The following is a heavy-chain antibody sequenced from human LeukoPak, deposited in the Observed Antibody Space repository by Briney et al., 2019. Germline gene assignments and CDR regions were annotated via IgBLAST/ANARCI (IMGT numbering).Heavy chain of an antibody. D-gene: IGHD2-2*01. CDR3: ARDPSNTSGRKTWFDP. J-gene: IGHJ5*02. Sequence: GASVKVSCKASGYTFTSHGISWVRQAPGQGLEWMGWISAYNGDTKYAQNLQGRVTLTTYTLTTTAYLELRSLTSDDTAVYYCARDPSNTSGRKTWFDPWGQGTLVTVSS. V-gene: IGHV1-18*01. CDR1: GYTFTSHG. CDR2: ISAYNGDT.